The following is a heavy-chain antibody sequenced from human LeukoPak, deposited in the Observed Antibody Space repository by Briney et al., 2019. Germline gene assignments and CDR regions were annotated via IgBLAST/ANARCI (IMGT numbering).Heavy chain of an antibody. J-gene: IGHJ4*02. CDR1: GYTFTGYY. Sequence: WASVKVSCKAPGYTFTGYYMHWVRQAPGQGLEWMGWINPNSGGTNYAQKFQGRVTMTRDTSISTAYMELSRLRSDDTAVYYCARSSGLAWRHRNDYWGQGTLVTVSS. V-gene: IGHV1-2*02. D-gene: IGHD3/OR15-3a*01. CDR3: ARSSGLAWRHRNDY. CDR2: INPNSGGT.